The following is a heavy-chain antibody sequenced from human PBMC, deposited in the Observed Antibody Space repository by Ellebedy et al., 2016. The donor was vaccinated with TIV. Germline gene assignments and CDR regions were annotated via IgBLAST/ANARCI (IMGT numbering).Heavy chain of an antibody. CDR1: GGTFSSYA. V-gene: IGHV1-69*13. D-gene: IGHD6-19*01. J-gene: IGHJ4*02. CDR3: ARAIIVGIAVAGTGDFDY. Sequence: SVKVSXXASGGTFSSYAISWVRQAPGQGLEWMGGIIPIFGTANYAQKFQGRVTITADESTSTAYMELSSLRSEDTAVYYCARAIIVGIAVAGTGDFDYWGQGTLVTVSS. CDR2: IIPIFGTA.